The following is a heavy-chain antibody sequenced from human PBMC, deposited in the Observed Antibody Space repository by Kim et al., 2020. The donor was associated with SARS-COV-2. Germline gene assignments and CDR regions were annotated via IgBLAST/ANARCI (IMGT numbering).Heavy chain of an antibody. V-gene: IGHV3-13*01. CDR1: GFTFSSYD. Sequence: GGSLRLSCAASGFTFSSYDMHWVRQATGKGLEWVSAIGTAGDTYYPGSVKGRFTISRENAKNSLYLQMNSLRAGDTAVYYCARGNYDILTGYLKNYFYYYMDVWGKETTVTVSS. CDR2: IGTAGDT. J-gene: IGHJ6*03. D-gene: IGHD3-9*01. CDR3: ARGNYDILTGYLKNYFYYYMDV.